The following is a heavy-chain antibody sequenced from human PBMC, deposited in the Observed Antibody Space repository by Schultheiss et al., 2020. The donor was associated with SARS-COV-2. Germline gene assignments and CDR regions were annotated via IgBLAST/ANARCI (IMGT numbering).Heavy chain of an antibody. D-gene: IGHD5-18*01. CDR1: GFTFSSYG. CDR3: ASRDTAMVGYFDY. Sequence: GESLKISCAASGFTFSSYGMHWVRQAPGKGLEWVSAISGSGGSTYYADSVKGRFTISRDNSKNTLYLQMNSLRAEDTAVYYCASRDTAMVGYFDYWGQGTLVTVSS. J-gene: IGHJ4*02. CDR2: ISGSGGST. V-gene: IGHV3-23*01.